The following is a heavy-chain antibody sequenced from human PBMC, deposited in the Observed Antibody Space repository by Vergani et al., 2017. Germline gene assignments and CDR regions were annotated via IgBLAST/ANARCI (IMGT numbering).Heavy chain of an antibody. J-gene: IGHJ2*01. Sequence: QMQLQESCPGLVKASETLSLTCTVSGDSIISRSYYLGWIRQPPGKGLEWSGSIYNSGNGDSSSSLKSRVTISADTSKNQFSLRLTSVTAADTAVYYCASVKYYSDSTSHFRGRYFDVWGRGTLVTVPS. CDR1: GDSIISRSYY. CDR3: ASVKYYSDSTSHFRGRYFDV. V-gene: IGHV4-39*01. D-gene: IGHD3-16*01. CDR2: IYNSGNG.